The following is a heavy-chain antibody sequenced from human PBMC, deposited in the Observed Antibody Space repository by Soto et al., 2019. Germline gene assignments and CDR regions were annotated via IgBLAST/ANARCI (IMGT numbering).Heavy chain of an antibody. CDR3: GKVADSGYYTVDR. D-gene: IGHD3-22*01. CDR1: GFTFSSHN. V-gene: IGHV3-21*01. J-gene: IGHJ5*02. CDR2: ISSRSNDL. Sequence: EVRVMESGGGLVKPGGSLKLSCTASGFTFSSHNFNWVRQAPGKGLEWISSISSRSNDLFYGDSIKGRFTVSRDDAKNTLYLQMDSLRVEDTAVYYCGKVADSGYYTVDRWGQGTLVTVSS.